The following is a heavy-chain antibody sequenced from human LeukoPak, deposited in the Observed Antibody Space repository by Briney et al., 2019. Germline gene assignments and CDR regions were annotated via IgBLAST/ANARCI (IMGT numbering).Heavy chain of an antibody. D-gene: IGHD3-10*01. CDR2: ISSSGGST. Sequence: GGSLRLSCAASGFTFSNYAMTWVRQAPGKGLEWVSTISSSGGSTYYADSVKGRFTISRDNSKNTLYLQMNSLRAEDTAVYYCAKPYNYGSGSYYSAFDYWGQGTLVTVSS. CDR1: GFTFSNYA. CDR3: AKPYNYGSGSYYSAFDY. J-gene: IGHJ4*02. V-gene: IGHV3-23*01.